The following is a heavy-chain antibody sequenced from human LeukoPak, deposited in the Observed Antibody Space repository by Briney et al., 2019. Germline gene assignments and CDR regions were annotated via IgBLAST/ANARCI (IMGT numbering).Heavy chain of an antibody. J-gene: IGHJ4*02. CDR3: ARVAKERVGGVYYFDY. Sequence: PGGSLRLSCAASGFTFSDYDMHWVRQGTGKGLEWGSAIGTAGDTYYTGSVTGRFTISRENAKNSLYLPMNSLRAGDTAVYYRARVAKERVGGVYYFDYWGQGTLVTVSS. CDR1: GFTFSDYD. CDR2: IGTAGDT. D-gene: IGHD1-1*01. V-gene: IGHV3-13*01.